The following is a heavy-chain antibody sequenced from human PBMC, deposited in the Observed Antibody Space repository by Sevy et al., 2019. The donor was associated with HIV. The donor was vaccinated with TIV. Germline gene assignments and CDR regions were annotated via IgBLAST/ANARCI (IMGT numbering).Heavy chain of an antibody. CDR3: AVGIYGSGSRLGLGY. V-gene: IGHV3-7*01. D-gene: IGHD3-10*01. CDR1: GFTFSSYW. Sequence: GESLKISCAASGFTFSSYWMTWVRQAPWEGLEWVANMRQDGSEKYYVDSVKGRFTISRDNAKNSLYLQMNSLRAEDTAVYYCAVGIYGSGSRLGLGYWGQGTLVTVSS. J-gene: IGHJ4*02. CDR2: MRQDGSEK.